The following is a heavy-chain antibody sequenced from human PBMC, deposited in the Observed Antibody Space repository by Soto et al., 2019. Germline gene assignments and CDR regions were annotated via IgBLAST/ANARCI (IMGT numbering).Heavy chain of an antibody. CDR2: IYYSGST. V-gene: IGHV4-31*03. CDR3: ARFDTVASSFFDN. J-gene: IGHJ4*02. Sequence: PSETLSLTCTVSGGSISSGGYYWSWIRQHPGKGLEWIGYIYYSGSTYYNPSLKSRVTISVDTSKNQFSLKLSSVTAADTAVYYCARFDTVASSFFDNWGKGTLGNVCS. CDR1: GGSISSGGYY. D-gene: IGHD2-15*01.